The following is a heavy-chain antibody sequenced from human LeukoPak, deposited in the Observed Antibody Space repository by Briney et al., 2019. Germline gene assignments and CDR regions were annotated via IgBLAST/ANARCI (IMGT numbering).Heavy chain of an antibody. Sequence: GGSLRLSCAASGFTFTIYSMNWVRQAPGKGLEWVSSISSSSSYIYYADSVKGRFTISRDNSKNTLYLQMNSLRAEDTAVYYCAKVGPAANDWFDPWGQGTLVTVSS. CDR3: AKVGPAANDWFDP. J-gene: IGHJ5*02. CDR1: GFTFTIYS. CDR2: ISSSSSYI. V-gene: IGHV3-21*01. D-gene: IGHD2-15*01.